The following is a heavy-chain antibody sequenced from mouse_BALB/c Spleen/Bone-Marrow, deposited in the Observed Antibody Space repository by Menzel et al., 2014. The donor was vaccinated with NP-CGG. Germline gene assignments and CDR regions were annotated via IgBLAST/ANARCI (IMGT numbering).Heavy chain of an antibody. CDR1: GYTFTSYW. CDR2: IDPSDSYT. CDR3: ARWLLRYYAMDD. D-gene: IGHD2-3*01. V-gene: IGHV1-69*02. Sequence: QVQLQQSAAELVKPGASVKLSCKASGYTFTSYWMHWVKQRPGQGLEWIGEIDPSDSYTNYDQKFKGKATLTVDKSSSTAYMQLSSLTSEDSAVYFCARWLLRYYAMDDWGQGTSVTVSS. J-gene: IGHJ4*01.